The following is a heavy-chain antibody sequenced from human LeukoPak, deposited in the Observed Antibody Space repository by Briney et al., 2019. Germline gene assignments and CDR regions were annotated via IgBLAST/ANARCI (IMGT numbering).Heavy chain of an antibody. Sequence: GGSLRLSCAASGFTFDDYAMHWVRQAPGKGLEWVSGISWNSGGIGYADSVKGRFTISRDNAKNSLYLQMNSLRAEDMALYYCAKDLRAYDILTGSGGLGYWGQGTLVTVSS. CDR2: ISWNSGGI. CDR3: AKDLRAYDILTGSGGLGY. D-gene: IGHD3-9*01. V-gene: IGHV3-9*03. CDR1: GFTFDDYA. J-gene: IGHJ4*02.